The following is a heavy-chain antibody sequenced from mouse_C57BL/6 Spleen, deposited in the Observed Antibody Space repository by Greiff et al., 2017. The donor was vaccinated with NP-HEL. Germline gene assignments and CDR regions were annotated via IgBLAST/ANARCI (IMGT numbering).Heavy chain of an antibody. D-gene: IGHD1-1*01. V-gene: IGHV1-82*01. Sequence: QVQLQQSGPELVKPGASVKISCKASGYAFSSSWMNWVKQRPGKGLEWIGRIYPGDGDTNYNGKFKGKATLTADKSSSTAYMQLSSLTSEDSAVYFCAREGEYYGSSRWGQGTLVTVSA. J-gene: IGHJ3*01. CDR2: IYPGDGDT. CDR1: GYAFSSSW. CDR3: AREGEYYGSSR.